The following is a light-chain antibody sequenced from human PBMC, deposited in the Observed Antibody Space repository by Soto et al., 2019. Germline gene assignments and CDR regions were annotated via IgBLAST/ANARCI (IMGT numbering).Light chain of an antibody. J-gene: IGKJ1*01. Sequence: IQMTQSPSTVSASVGDTVTITCRASQTISVSLAWYQQKPGKAPNLLIYDASTLQEGVPSRFSGSGSGTEFTLTVTSLQPDDFTTYFCQQYDKYSTFGQGTKV. CDR3: QQYDKYST. V-gene: IGKV1-5*01. CDR2: DAS. CDR1: QTISVS.